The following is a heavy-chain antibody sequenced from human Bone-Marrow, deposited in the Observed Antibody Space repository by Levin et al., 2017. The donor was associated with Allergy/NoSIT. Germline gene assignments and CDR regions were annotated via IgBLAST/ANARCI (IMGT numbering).Heavy chain of an antibody. CDR1: GGTLSRNA. J-gene: IGHJ3*01. CDR2: IIPTFRIP. V-gene: IGHV1-69*13. CDR3: ARDGSRKGSWPYDAFEF. D-gene: IGHD6-13*01. Sequence: GASVKVSCKAFGGTLSRNALSWVRQAPGQGLEWMGGIIPTFRIPTYAQQFQCRVTITADESTSTAYMELRGLRSQDTAVYYCARDGSRKGSWPYDAFEFWGQGTMVTVSS.